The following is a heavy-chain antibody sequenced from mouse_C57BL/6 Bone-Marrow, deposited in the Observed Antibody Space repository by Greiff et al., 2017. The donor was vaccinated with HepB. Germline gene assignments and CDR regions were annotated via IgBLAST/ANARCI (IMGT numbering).Heavy chain of an antibody. V-gene: IGHV5-9-1*02. CDR3: TRERGLRRSYWYFDV. J-gene: IGHJ1*03. CDR2: ISSGGDYI. Sequence: EVQRVESGEGLVKPGGSLKLSCAASGFTFSSYAMSWVRQTPEKRLEWVAYISSGGDYIYYADTVKGRFTISRDNARNTLYLQMSSLKSEDTAMYYCTRERGLRRSYWYFDVWGTGTTVTVSS. CDR1: GFTFSSYA. D-gene: IGHD2-4*01.